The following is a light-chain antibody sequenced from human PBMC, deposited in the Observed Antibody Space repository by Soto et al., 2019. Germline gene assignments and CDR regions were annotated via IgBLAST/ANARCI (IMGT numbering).Light chain of an antibody. J-gene: IGLJ2*01. CDR3: CSYAGSYTWV. V-gene: IGLV2-11*01. CDR1: SSDVGGYNY. CDR2: DVS. Sequence: QSALTQPRSVSGSPGQSVTISCTGTSSDVGGYNYVSWYQQHPGKAPKLMIYDVSKRPSGVPDRFSGSKSGNTASLTISGLQAGDGAVYYCCSYAGSYTWVFGGGTKLTVL.